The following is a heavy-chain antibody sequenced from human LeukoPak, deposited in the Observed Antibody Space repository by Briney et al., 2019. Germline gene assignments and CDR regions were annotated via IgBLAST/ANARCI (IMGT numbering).Heavy chain of an antibody. J-gene: IGHJ4*02. V-gene: IGHV3-7*01. Sequence: GGSLRLSCAASGFTFTTYWMSWVRQAPGKGLEWVANIRQDESEKYYVDSVKGRFTISRDNTKKSLYLQMNSLRAEDTAVYYCARSLGCSSSSCYMDYWGRGTLVTVSS. D-gene: IGHD2-2*02. CDR2: IRQDESEK. CDR1: GFTFTTYW. CDR3: ARSLGCSSSSCYMDY.